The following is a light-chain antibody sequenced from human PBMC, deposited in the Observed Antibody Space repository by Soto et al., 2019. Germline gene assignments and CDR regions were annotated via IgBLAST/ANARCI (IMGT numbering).Light chain of an antibody. Sequence: AIQLTQSPSSLSASVGARVTITCRASPGIGSALAWYQQKPGKAPKLLIFDASTLESGVPSRFSGGGSGTDFTLTISSLQPEDVATYYCQQFNSYPRTFGQGTKLEIK. V-gene: IGKV1-13*02. CDR3: QQFNSYPRT. CDR2: DAS. J-gene: IGKJ2*01. CDR1: PGIGSA.